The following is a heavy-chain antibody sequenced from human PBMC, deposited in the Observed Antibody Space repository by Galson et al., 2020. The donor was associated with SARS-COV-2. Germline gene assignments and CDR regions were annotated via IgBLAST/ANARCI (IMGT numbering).Heavy chain of an antibody. CDR2: ISYDGSNE. Sequence: GGYLRLSCPASGFTFNSYAMHWVRQAPGKGLEWVAVISYDGSNEYYADSVKGRFTISRDNSKNTLYLQMNSLRAEDTAVYYCARASPDFDYWGQGTLVTVSS. CDR3: ARASPDFDY. CDR1: GFTFNSYA. V-gene: IGHV3-30*04. J-gene: IGHJ4*02.